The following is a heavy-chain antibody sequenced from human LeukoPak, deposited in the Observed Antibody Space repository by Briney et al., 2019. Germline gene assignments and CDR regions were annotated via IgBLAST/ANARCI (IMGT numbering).Heavy chain of an antibody. CDR3: ALGGDTAMVSLDY. J-gene: IGHJ4*02. CDR1: GYTFTSYD. D-gene: IGHD5-18*01. V-gene: IGHV1-8*03. Sequence: ASVKVSCKASGYTFTSYDINWVRQAPGQGLEWMGWMNPNSGNTGYAQKFQGRVTITRNTSISTAYMELSSLRSEDTAVYYCALGGDTAMVSLDYWGQGTLVTVSS. CDR2: MNPNSGNT.